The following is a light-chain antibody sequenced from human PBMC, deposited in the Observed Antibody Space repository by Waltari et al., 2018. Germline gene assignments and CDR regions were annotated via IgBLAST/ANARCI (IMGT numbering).Light chain of an antibody. CDR1: QDIRNW. CDR2: ATS. CDR3: QQANSFPIT. J-gene: IGKJ3*01. V-gene: IGKV1-12*01. Sequence: DIQMTQSPSSVSASVGDRVTITCRASQDIRNWLAWYQQKPGKAPNLLIYATSSWQTGVPSRFSGSGSGTEFTLTISSLQPEDFATYYCQQANSFPITFGPGTKVDIK.